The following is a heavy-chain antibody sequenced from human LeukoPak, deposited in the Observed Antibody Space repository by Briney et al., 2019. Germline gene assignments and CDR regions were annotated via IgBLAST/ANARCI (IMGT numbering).Heavy chain of an antibody. D-gene: IGHD4-17*01. CDR1: GYSFTSYW. Sequence: GESLKISCKASGYSFTSYWIGWVRQMPGKGLEWMGRIDPRDSYTKYSPSFEGHVTISVDKSSTTAFLQWNSLKASDSAVYYCATGASKVTTDFANYWGQGTQVAVSS. V-gene: IGHV5-10-1*01. CDR2: IDPRDSYT. CDR3: ATGASKVTTDFANY. J-gene: IGHJ4*02.